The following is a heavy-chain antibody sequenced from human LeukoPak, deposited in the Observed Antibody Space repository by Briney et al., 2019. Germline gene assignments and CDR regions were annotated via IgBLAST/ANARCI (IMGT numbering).Heavy chain of an antibody. CDR3: ARVDAALDY. CDR1: GFTFSSYS. V-gene: IGHV3-21*01. CDR2: ISRGSGHI. J-gene: IGHJ4*02. D-gene: IGHD6-6*01. Sequence: KPGGSLRLSCAASGFTFSSYSMNWVRQAPGKGLEWVSSISRGSGHIYYADSVKGRFTISRDNARNSLYLQMNSLRAEDTAIYYCARVDAALDYWGQGTLVTVSS.